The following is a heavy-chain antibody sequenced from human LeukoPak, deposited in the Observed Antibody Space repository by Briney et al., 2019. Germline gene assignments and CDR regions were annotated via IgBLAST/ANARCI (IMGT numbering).Heavy chain of an antibody. D-gene: IGHD3-10*01. V-gene: IGHV3-15*01. CDR3: TTRGIITMVRGVIKGYFDY. CDR1: GFTFSNAW. J-gene: IGHJ4*02. Sequence: GGSLRLSCAASGFTFSNAWMSWVRQAPGKGLEWVGRIKSKTDGGTTDYAAPVKARFTISRDDSKNTLYLQMNSMKTEDTAVYYCTTRGIITMVRGVIKGYFDYWGQGTLVTVSS. CDR2: IKSKTDGGTT.